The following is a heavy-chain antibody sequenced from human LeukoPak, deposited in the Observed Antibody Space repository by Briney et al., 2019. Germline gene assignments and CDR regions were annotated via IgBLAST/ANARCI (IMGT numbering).Heavy chain of an antibody. J-gene: IGHJ3*02. V-gene: IGHV3-23*01. Sequence: GGSLRLSCAASGFPFSSYAVSWVPQAPGKGLERVSAFNCCGGRRYYADCVKGQFTISRDNSKNTLYLQMNSLRAEDTAVYYCAKDQDGHCSGGSCYAAAFDIWGQGTMVPVS. CDR1: GFPFSSYA. D-gene: IGHD2-15*01. CDR2: FNCCGGRR. CDR3: AKDQDGHCSGGSCYAAAFDI.